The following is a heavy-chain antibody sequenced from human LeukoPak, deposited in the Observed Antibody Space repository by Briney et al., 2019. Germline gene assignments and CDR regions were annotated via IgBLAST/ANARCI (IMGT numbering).Heavy chain of an antibody. J-gene: IGHJ5*02. CDR3: AKDGGRLGSGSFNWFDP. V-gene: IGHV3-30*02. D-gene: IGHD3-10*01. CDR2: IRYDGSNK. Sequence: GGSLRLSCATSRFTFSTYGMHWVRQAPGKGLEWVAFIRYDGSNKYYADSVKGRLTISRDNSKNTLYLQMNSLRVEDTAVYYCAKDGGRLGSGSFNWFDPWGQGTLVTVSS. CDR1: RFTFSTYG.